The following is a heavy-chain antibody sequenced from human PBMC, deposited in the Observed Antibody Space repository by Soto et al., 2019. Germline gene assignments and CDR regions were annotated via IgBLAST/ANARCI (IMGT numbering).Heavy chain of an antibody. J-gene: IGHJ4*02. Sequence: SETLSLTCAVYGGSFSGYYWSWIRQPPGKGLEWIGEINHSGSTNYNPSLKSRVTISVDTSKNQFSLKLSSVTAADTAVYYCARGPLGLTARPGYFDYWGQGTLVTVSS. CDR1: GGSFSGYY. CDR3: ARGPLGLTARPGYFDY. CDR2: INHSGST. D-gene: IGHD6-6*01. V-gene: IGHV4-34*01.